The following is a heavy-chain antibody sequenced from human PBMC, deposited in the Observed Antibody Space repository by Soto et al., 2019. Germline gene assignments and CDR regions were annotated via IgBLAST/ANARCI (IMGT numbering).Heavy chain of an antibody. CDR1: GFTFSSFD. Sequence: GGSLRLSCAPCGFTFSSFDMDWVRQAPGKGLEWVSSIHRASTYIYYADSVRGRFTISRDNAKSSLYPQMNSQTVEDTAVYYCARRAVTTYHFFDYWGQGALVTVSS. V-gene: IGHV3-21*06. CDR2: IHRASTYI. CDR3: ARRAVTTYHFFDY. J-gene: IGHJ4*02. D-gene: IGHD4-17*01.